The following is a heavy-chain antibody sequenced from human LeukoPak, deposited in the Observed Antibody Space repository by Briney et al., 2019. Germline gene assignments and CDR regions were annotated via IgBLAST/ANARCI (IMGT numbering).Heavy chain of an antibody. CDR1: GGSINNHY. Sequence: SETLSLSCTVSGGSINNHYWSWIRQPPGKGLEWIGYIYYSGSTNYNPPFKSRATISVDTSKNQFSLKLTSETAADTAVYYCARDRDVGTYYYYYGLDVWGQGTTVTVSS. J-gene: IGHJ6*02. CDR3: ARDRDVGTYYYYYGLDV. V-gene: IGHV4-59*11. D-gene: IGHD1-26*01. CDR2: IYYSGST.